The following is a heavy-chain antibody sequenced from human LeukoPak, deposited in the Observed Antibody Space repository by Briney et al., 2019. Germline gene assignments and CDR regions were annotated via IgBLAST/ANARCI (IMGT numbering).Heavy chain of an antibody. D-gene: IGHD3-10*01. Sequence: GGSLSLSCAASGFPFSSYAMHWVRQAPGKGLEWVAVISYDGSNKYYADSVKGRFTISRDNSKNTLYLQMNSLRAEDTAVYYCARTEGSGFDYWGQGTLVTVSS. V-gene: IGHV3-30-3*01. J-gene: IGHJ4*02. CDR2: ISYDGSNK. CDR1: GFPFSSYA. CDR3: ARTEGSGFDY.